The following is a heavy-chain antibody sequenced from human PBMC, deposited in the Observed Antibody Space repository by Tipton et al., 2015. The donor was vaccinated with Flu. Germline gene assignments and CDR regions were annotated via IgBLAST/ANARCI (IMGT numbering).Heavy chain of an antibody. CDR2: ITSNSFYI. Sequence: CAASKFTFSSYSMNWVRQAPGKGLEWVSSITSNSFYIYYTDSVRGRFTVSRDNTKNSLYLQMDSLRAEDTAVYYCARQGLLVSPGGFDIWGQGTVVTVSS. V-gene: IGHV3-21*06. CDR3: ARQGLLVSPGGFDI. CDR1: KFTFSSYS. D-gene: IGHD2-8*02. J-gene: IGHJ3*02.